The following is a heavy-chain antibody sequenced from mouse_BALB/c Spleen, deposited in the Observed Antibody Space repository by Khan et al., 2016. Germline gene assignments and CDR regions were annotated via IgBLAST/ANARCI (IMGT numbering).Heavy chain of an antibody. J-gene: IGHJ4*01. CDR3: ARVRQAVDY. CDR1: GFTFSTYA. CDR2: INSNGGST. Sequence: EVELVESGGGLVQPGGSLKLSCAASGFTFSTYAMSWVRQTPDKRLELVATINSNGGSTYYPDNVKGRFNISSDNAKNTLYLQMSSLKSEDTAMYYCARVRQAVDYWGQGTSVTVSS. V-gene: IGHV5-6-3*01. D-gene: IGHD2-14*01.